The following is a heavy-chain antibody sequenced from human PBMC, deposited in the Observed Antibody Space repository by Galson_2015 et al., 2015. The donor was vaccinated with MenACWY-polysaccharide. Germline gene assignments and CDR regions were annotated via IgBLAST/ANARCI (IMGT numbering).Heavy chain of an antibody. J-gene: IGHJ6*02. Sequence: SLRLSCAASRFTFSGYAMSWVRQAPGKGLEWVSAITGSGGSTYYVDSVKGRFTISGDNSNNALYLQMNGLRAEDTAVYYCAKRARVVVAVWYGMDVWGQGTTVTVSS. V-gene: IGHV3-23*01. CDR1: RFTFSGYA. CDR3: AKRARVVVAVWYGMDV. CDR2: ITGSGGST. D-gene: IGHD2-15*01.